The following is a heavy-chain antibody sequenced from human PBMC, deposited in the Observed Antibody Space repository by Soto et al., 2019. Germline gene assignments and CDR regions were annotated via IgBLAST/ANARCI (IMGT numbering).Heavy chain of an antibody. V-gene: IGHV5-10-1*01. J-gene: IGHJ6*02. CDR1: GYIFTSYW. Sequence: RGESLKISCKGSGYIFTSYWISWGLQMSGEVLEWMGRIDPSDSYTNYSPSFQGHVTISADKSISTAYLQWSSLKASDTAMYYCARRAPLYCSSTSCYYYGMDVWGQGTTVTVSS. CDR2: IDPSDSYT. CDR3: ARRAPLYCSSTSCYYYGMDV. D-gene: IGHD2-2*01.